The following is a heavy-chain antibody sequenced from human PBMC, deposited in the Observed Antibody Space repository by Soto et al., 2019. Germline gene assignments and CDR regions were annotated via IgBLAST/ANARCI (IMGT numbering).Heavy chain of an antibody. Sequence: ASVKVSCKASGYTFTGYYMHWVRQAPGQGLEWMGWINPNSGGTNYAQKFQGRVTMTRDTSISTAYMELSRLRSDDTAVYYCARRMTGIAARPVDYWGQGTLVTVS. J-gene: IGHJ4*02. V-gene: IGHV1-2*02. D-gene: IGHD6-6*01. CDR2: INPNSGGT. CDR3: ARRMTGIAARPVDY. CDR1: GYTFTGYY.